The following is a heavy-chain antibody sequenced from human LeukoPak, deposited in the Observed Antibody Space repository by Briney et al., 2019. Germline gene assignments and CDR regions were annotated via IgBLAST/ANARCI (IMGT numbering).Heavy chain of an antibody. J-gene: IGHJ4*02. CDR2: MNPNSGNT. CDR3: ARGRSGWRSHIGY. CDR1: GYTFTSYD. V-gene: IGHV1-8*01. Sequence: GASVKVSCKASGYTFTSYDINWVRQATGQGLEWMGWMNPNSGNTGYAQKFQGRVTMTRNISISTAYMELSSLRSEDTAVYYCARGRSGWRSHIGYWGQRTLVTVSS. D-gene: IGHD6-19*01.